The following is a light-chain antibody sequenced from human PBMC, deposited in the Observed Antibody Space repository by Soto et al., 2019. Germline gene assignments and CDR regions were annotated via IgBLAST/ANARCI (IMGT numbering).Light chain of an antibody. CDR2: GAS. CDR1: QSVSRR. Sequence: EVVLTHSPGTLSLSPGARATLSCRASQSVSRRLAWYQQRPGQSPRLLISGASMRASGVPVRFIGSGSGTDFSLTITRMEPEDFSVYYCQQYGSSPRINCGQGTRREIK. CDR3: QQYGSSPRIN. V-gene: IGKV3-20*01. J-gene: IGKJ5*01.